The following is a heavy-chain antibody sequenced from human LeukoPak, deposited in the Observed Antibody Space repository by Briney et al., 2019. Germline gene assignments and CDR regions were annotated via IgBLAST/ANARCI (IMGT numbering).Heavy chain of an antibody. CDR3: ATIVGATESNFDY. V-gene: IGHV4-34*01. CDR1: GGSFSGYY. CDR2: INHSGST. D-gene: IGHD1-26*01. Sequence: SETLSLTCAVYGGSFSGYYWGWIRQPPGKGLEWIGEINHSGSTNYNPSLKSRVTISVDTSKNQFSLKLSSVTAADTAVYYCATIVGATESNFDYWGQGTLVTVSS. J-gene: IGHJ4*02.